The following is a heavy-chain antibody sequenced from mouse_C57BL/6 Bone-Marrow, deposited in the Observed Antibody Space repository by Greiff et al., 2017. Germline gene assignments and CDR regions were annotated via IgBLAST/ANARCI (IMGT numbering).Heavy chain of an antibody. D-gene: IGHD4-1*02. CDR3: ESDATGGDWFAY. CDR1: GFTFTDYY. Sequence: EVKLLESGGGLVQPGGSLSLSCAASGFTFTDYYMSWVRQPPGKALEWLGFIRNKANGYTTEYSASVKGRFTISRDNSQSILYLQMNALSAEDSATYACESDATGGDWFAYWGQGTLVTVSA. J-gene: IGHJ3*01. V-gene: IGHV7-3*01. CDR2: IRNKANGYTT.